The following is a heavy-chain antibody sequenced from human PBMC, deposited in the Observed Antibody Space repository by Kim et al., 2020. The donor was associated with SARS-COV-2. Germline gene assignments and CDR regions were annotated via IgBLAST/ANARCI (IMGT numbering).Heavy chain of an antibody. CDR1: GYTFTSYA. V-gene: IGHV1-3*01. Sequence: ASVKVSCKASGYTFTSYAMHWVRQAPGQRLEWMGWINAGNGNTKYSQKFQGRVTITRDTSASTAYMELSSLRSEDTAVYYCARDPNPRIDDRFDPWGQGTLVTVSS. J-gene: IGHJ5*02. CDR2: INAGNGNT. D-gene: IGHD3-22*01. CDR3: ARDPNPRIDDRFDP.